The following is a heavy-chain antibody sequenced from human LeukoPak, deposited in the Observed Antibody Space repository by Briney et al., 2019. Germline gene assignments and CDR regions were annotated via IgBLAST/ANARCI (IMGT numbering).Heavy chain of an antibody. CDR3: ARDGDDTSGYFSPFDY. V-gene: IGHV3-53*01. D-gene: IGHD3-22*01. Sequence: GGSLRLSCAASGFTITTNYMNWVRQAPGKGLEWVSVIYGDDETNYADSVKGRFTISRDNSKNTLYLQMNSLRVDDTAVYYCARDGDDTSGYFSPFDYWGQGTLVTVSS. J-gene: IGHJ4*02. CDR2: IYGDDET. CDR1: GFTITTNY.